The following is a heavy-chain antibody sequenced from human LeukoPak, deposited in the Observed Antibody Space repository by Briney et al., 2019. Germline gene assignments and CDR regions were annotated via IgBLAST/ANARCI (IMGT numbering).Heavy chain of an antibody. D-gene: IGHD6-6*01. CDR2: IHRGGNT. J-gene: IGHJ4*02. Sequence: GGSLRLSCAASGFTVSNNYMSWVRQAPGKGLEWVSLIHRGGNTYHADSVKGRFTISRDNSKNTLYFQMNSLRAEDTAEYYCTRVDGGQSIWGEGTLVTVSS. V-gene: IGHV3-53*01. CDR3: TRVDGGQSI. CDR1: GFTVSNNY.